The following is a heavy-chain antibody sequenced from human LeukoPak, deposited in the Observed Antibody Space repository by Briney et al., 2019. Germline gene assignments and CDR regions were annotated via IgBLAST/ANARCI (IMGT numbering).Heavy chain of an antibody. CDR3: ARDRCSSCKWFDP. CDR1: GFTFSSYA. CDR2: ISYDESNK. V-gene: IGHV3-30-3*01. Sequence: QPGGSLRLSCAASGFTFSSYAMHWVRQAPGKGLEWVAVISYDESNKYYADSVKGRFTISRDNSKNTLYLQMNSLRAEDTAVYYCARDRCSSCKWFDPWGQGTLVTVSS. D-gene: IGHD6-13*01. J-gene: IGHJ5*02.